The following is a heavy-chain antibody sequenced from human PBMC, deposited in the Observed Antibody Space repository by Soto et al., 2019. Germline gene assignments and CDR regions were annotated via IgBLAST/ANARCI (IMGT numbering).Heavy chain of an antibody. J-gene: IGHJ4*02. CDR1: GYTFTSYY. CDR2: INPSGGST. D-gene: IGHD3-3*01. CDR3: ARDKATKNPIGYDFWSGYSNGFDY. Sequence: GVSAKVSCKASGYTFTSYYMHWARQAPGQGLEWMGIINPSGGSTSYAQKFQGRVTMTRDTSTSTVYMELSSLRSEDTAVYYCARDKATKNPIGYDFWSGYSNGFDYWGQGTLVTVSS. V-gene: IGHV1-46*03.